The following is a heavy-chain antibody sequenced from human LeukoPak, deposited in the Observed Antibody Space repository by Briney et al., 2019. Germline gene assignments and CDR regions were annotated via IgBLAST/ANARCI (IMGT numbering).Heavy chain of an antibody. V-gene: IGHV3-21*01. CDR1: GCTFSSYS. Sequence: GGSLRLSCAASGCTFSSYSMNWVRQAPGKGLEWVSSIGSSSSYIYYADSVKGRFTISRDNAKNSLYLQMNSLRAEDTAVYYCARDNGRSLSGSYFGYWGQGILVTVSS. CDR3: ARDNGRSLSGSYFGY. CDR2: IGSSSSYI. J-gene: IGHJ4*02. D-gene: IGHD1-26*01.